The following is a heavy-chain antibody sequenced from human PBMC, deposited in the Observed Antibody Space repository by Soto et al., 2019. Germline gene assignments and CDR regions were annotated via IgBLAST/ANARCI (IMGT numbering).Heavy chain of an antibody. V-gene: IGHV3-30*18. CDR2: VSNDGNNK. CDR1: GFTFTSYG. CDR3: AKVFYGEYGVDY. J-gene: IGHJ4*02. D-gene: IGHD4-17*01. Sequence: QVQLVESGGGVVQPGRSLRLSCEASGFTFTSYGMHWVRQAPGKGLEWVAVVSNDGNNKYYADSVKGRFAISRDNSKKTLYLQMNSLRAEDTAVYYCAKVFYGEYGVDYWGQGTLVTVSS.